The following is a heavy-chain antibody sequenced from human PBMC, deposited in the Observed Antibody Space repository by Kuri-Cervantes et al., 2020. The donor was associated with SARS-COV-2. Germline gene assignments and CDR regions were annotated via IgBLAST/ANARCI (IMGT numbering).Heavy chain of an antibody. V-gene: IGHV4-34*01. CDR3: ARRRITMVRGVITQRGMDV. CDR2: INHSGST. Sequence: SETLSLTCAVYGGSFSGYYWSWIRQPPGKGLEWIREINHSGSTNYNPSLKSRVTISVDTSKNQFSLKLSSVTAADTAVYYCARRRITMVRGVITQRGMDVWGQGTTVTVSS. D-gene: IGHD3-10*01. J-gene: IGHJ6*02. CDR1: GGSFSGYY.